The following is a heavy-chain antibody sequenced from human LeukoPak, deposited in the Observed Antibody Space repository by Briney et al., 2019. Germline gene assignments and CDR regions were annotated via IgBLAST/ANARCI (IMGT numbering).Heavy chain of an antibody. CDR2: ISYDGSNK. Sequence: GGSLRLSCAASGFTFSSYAMHWVRQAPGKGLEWVAVISYDGSNKYYADSVKGRFTISRDKSKNSLYLQMNSLRAEDTAVSYCAREAGDYYYFYMDVWGKGTTVTVSS. CDR3: AREAGDYYYFYMDV. V-gene: IGHV3-30*04. CDR1: GFTFSSYA. J-gene: IGHJ6*03.